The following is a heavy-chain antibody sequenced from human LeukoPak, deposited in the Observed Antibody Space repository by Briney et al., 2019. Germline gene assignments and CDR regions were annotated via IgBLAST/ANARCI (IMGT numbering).Heavy chain of an antibody. CDR2: ISSSGSTI. CDR1: GFTFSSYE. CDR3: AKVTFGGVIVD. Sequence: GGSLRLSCAASGFTFSSYEMNWVRQAPGKGLEWASYISSSGSTIYYADSVKGRFTISRDNAKNSLYLQMNSLRAEDTAVYYCAKVTFGGVIVDWGQGTLVTVSS. J-gene: IGHJ4*02. D-gene: IGHD3-16*02. V-gene: IGHV3-48*03.